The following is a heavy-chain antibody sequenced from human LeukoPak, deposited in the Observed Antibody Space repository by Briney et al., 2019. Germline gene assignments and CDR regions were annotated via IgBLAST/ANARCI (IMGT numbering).Heavy chain of an antibody. V-gene: IGHV1-2*02. J-gene: IGHJ4*02. D-gene: IGHD6-13*01. CDR2: VNPNSGGT. Sequence: ASVKVSCKASGYTFTGYYMYWVRQAPGQGLEWMGWVNPNSGGTNYARKFQGRVTMTRDTSISTAYMELNGLRSDDTAVYYCARDRIAAVWGQGTLVTVSS. CDR1: GYTFTGYY. CDR3: ARDRIAAV.